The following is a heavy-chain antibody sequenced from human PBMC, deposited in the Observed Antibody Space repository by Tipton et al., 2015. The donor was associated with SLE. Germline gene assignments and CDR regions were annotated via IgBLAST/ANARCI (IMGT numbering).Heavy chain of an antibody. CDR2: CRNRAHSYTT. Sequence: SLRLSCAASGFTFSDHYMDWVRQAPGKGLEWVGRCRNRAHSYTTEYAASVKGRFTISRDDSKNSLYLQMNSLKTEDTAVYYCARDLISSAAYFDYWGQGTLVTVSS. J-gene: IGHJ4*02. V-gene: IGHV3-72*01. CDR3: ARDLISSAAYFDY. CDR1: GFTFSDHY. D-gene: IGHD6-13*01.